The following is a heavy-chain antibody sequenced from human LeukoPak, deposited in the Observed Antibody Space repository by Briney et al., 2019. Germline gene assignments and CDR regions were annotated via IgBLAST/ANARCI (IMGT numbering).Heavy chain of an antibody. V-gene: IGHV3-74*01. CDR3: ARGNQQLPRSTPDY. CDR1: GFTFSSSW. CDR2: IKTDGSTT. Sequence: GGSLRLSCAVSGFTFSSSWMHWVRQAPGKGLVWVSHIKTDGSTTAYADSVKGRFTISRDNAKSTLYLQMNSLRAEDTGVYCCARGNQQLPRSTPDYWGQGTLVTVSS. D-gene: IGHD2-2*01. J-gene: IGHJ4*02.